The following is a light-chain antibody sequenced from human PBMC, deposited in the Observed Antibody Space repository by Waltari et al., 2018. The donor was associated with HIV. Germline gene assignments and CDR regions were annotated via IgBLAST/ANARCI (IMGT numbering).Light chain of an antibody. V-gene: IGKV1-5*03. Sequence: DIQMTQSPSTLSASEGDRVTITCRASQTISSWLAWYQQKPGKAPKLLIYMASSLESGVPSRFSGSGSGTEFTLTISSLQPDDFATYYCQQYNSYPYTFGQGTNLEIK. CDR2: MAS. CDR3: QQYNSYPYT. J-gene: IGKJ2*01. CDR1: QTISSW.